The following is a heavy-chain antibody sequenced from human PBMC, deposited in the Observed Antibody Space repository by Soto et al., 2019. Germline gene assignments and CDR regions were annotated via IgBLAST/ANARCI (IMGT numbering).Heavy chain of an antibody. V-gene: IGHV3-33*01. CDR2: IWYDGSNK. CDR3: ARGAKGPGRTGMYGMDV. J-gene: IGHJ6*02. D-gene: IGHD1-1*01. Sequence: GGSLRLSCAASGFTFSSYGMHWVRQAPGKGLEWVAVIWYDGSNKYYADSVKGRFTISRDNSKNTLYLQMNSLRAEDTAVYYCARGAKGPGRTGMYGMDVWGQGTTVTVSS. CDR1: GFTFSSYG.